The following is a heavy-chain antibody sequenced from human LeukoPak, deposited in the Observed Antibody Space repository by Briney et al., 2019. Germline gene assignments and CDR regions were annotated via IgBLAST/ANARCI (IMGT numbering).Heavy chain of an antibody. D-gene: IGHD2-15*01. J-gene: IGHJ4*02. Sequence: GGSLRLSCAASGFTFSSYSMNWVRQAPGKGLEWVSSISSSSSYIYYADSVKGRFTISRDNAKNSLYLQMNSLRAEDTAVYYCARDLLGQYCSGGSCFQGSLGYWGQGTLVTVSS. CDR2: ISSSSSYI. V-gene: IGHV3-21*01. CDR3: ARDLLGQYCSGGSCFQGSLGY. CDR1: GFTFSSYS.